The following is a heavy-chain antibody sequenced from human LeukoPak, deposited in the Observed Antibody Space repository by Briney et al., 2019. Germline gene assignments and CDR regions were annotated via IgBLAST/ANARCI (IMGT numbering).Heavy chain of an antibody. J-gene: IGHJ3*02. Sequence: GGSLRLSCAPSGFTFSSYEMIWVRQAPGKGLEWVSCISRSGSTIYYADSVKGRFTISRDNAKNSLYLQMNSLRAEDTVVYYCARVGASLPFDIWGQGTMVTVCS. CDR2: ISRSGSTI. CDR1: GFTFSSYE. CDR3: ARVGASLPFDI. D-gene: IGHD5-12*01. V-gene: IGHV3-48*03.